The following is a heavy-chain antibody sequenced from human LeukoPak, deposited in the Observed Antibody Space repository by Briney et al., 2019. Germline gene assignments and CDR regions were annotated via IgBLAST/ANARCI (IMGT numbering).Heavy chain of an antibody. D-gene: IGHD6-19*01. Sequence: PGGSLRLSCGASGFIFRNYGMSWVRQAPGEGLKWVAGINDNGGGAYYAESLKGRFTISRDNSKNMLYLQMNSLRAEDTAVYYCAVWKGRAGAEAWLVVGGYFDYWGQGTLVTVSS. CDR1: GFIFRNYG. V-gene: IGHV3-23*01. CDR2: INDNGGGA. J-gene: IGHJ4*02. CDR3: AVWKGRAGAEAWLVVGGYFDY.